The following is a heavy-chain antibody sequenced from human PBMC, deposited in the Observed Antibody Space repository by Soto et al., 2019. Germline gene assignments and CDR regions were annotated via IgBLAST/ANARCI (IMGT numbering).Heavy chain of an antibody. D-gene: IGHD3-10*01. CDR2: ISAYNGNT. CDR1: GYPFTHYG. Sequence: ASVKVSCKSSGYPFTHYGITWVRQAPGQGLEWMGWISAYNGNTNYAQTLQGRVTMTTDTSTSTAYMELRSLRSDDTAVYYCARDGPMDRAFDIWGQGTMVTVSS. CDR3: ARDGPMDRAFDI. J-gene: IGHJ3*02. V-gene: IGHV1-18*01.